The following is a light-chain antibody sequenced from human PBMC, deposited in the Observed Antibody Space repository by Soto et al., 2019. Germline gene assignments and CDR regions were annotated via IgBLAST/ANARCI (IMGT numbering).Light chain of an antibody. CDR2: DDN. J-gene: IGLJ1*01. CDR3: GSWDSSLSAYV. V-gene: IGLV1-51*01. Sequence: QSVLTQPPSVSAAPGQKVTISCSGSSSNIGGNSVSWYQQLPGTAPKLLIYDDNKRPSGIPDRFSGSKSGTSATLGITGFQTGDEADYYCGSWDSSLSAYVLGTATKVTVL. CDR1: SSNIGGNS.